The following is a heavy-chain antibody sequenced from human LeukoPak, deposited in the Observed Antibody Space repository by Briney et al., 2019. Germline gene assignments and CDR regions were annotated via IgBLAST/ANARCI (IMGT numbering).Heavy chain of an antibody. Sequence: GGSLRLSCAASGFTFSSYSVNWVRQAPGKGLEWVSSISSSSSYIYYADSVKGRFTISRDNAKNSLYLQMNSLRAEDTAVYYCARDASSSGWYTVEYFQHWGQGTLVTVSS. J-gene: IGHJ1*01. V-gene: IGHV3-21*01. CDR2: ISSSSSYI. CDR3: ARDASSSGWYTVEYFQH. CDR1: GFTFSSYS. D-gene: IGHD6-19*01.